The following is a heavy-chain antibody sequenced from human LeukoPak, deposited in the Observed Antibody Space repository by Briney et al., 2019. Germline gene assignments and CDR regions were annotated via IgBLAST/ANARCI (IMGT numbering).Heavy chain of an antibody. V-gene: IGHV4-59*01. CDR1: GGSISSYY. Sequence: SETLSLTCTVSGGSISSYYWSWIRQPPGKGLEWIGYIYYSGSTNYNPSLKSRVTISVDTSKNQFSLKLSSVTAADTAVYYCARDSRTGANAFDIWGQGTMVTVSS. J-gene: IGHJ3*02. D-gene: IGHD6-13*01. CDR3: ARDSRTGANAFDI. CDR2: IYYSGST.